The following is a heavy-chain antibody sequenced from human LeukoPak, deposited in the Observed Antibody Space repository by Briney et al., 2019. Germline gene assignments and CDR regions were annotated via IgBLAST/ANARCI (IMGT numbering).Heavy chain of an antibody. CDR3: AKSDTSYYYDSSGYHFDY. CDR2: IRYDGSNK. D-gene: IGHD3-22*01. CDR1: GFTFSSYG. Sequence: GGSLRLSCAASGFTFSSYGIHWVRQAPGKGLEWVAFIRYDGSNKYYADSVKGRFTISRDNSKNTLYLQMNSLRAEDTAVYYCAKSDTSYYYDSSGYHFDYWGQGTLVTVSS. J-gene: IGHJ4*02. V-gene: IGHV3-30*02.